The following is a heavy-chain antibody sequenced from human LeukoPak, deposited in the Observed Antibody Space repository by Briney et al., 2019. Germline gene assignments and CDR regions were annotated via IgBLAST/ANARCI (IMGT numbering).Heavy chain of an antibody. CDR3: ARGGVVTTTPRFDP. Sequence: SETLSLTCTASGGSIPSGGYYWSWLRQRPGKGLEWIGHIYHTGSTYYNSSLKSRLSMSVDTSKNEFSLSLHSVTVADTAVYYCARGGVVTTTPRFDPWGQGILVTVSS. J-gene: IGHJ5*02. CDR1: GGSIPSGGYY. CDR2: IYHTGST. D-gene: IGHD4-11*01. V-gene: IGHV4-31*03.